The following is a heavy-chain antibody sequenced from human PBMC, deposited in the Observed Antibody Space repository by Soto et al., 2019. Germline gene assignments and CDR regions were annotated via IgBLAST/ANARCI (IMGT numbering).Heavy chain of an antibody. CDR2: ISGSGGST. V-gene: IGHV3-23*01. CDR3: AKDQGYCSGGSCDTPFDY. CDR1: GFTFSSYA. J-gene: IGHJ4*02. Sequence: GGSLRLSCAASGFTFSSYAMSWVRQAPGKGLEWVSAISGSGGSTYYADSVKGRFTISRDNSKNTLYLQMNSLRAEDTAVYYCAKDQGYCSGGSCDTPFDYWGQGTLVTVSS. D-gene: IGHD2-15*01.